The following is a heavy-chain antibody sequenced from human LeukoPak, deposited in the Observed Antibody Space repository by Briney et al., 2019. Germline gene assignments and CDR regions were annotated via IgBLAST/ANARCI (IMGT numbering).Heavy chain of an antibody. V-gene: IGHV4-30-2*01. D-gene: IGHD3-3*01. J-gene: IGHJ5*02. CDR2: IYHSGST. CDR1: GGSISSGGYS. CDR3: ARLATYYDFWGGSNWFDP. Sequence: PSETLSLTCAVSGGSISSGGYSWSWIRQPPGKGLEWIGYIYHSGSTYYNPSLKSRVTISVDRSKNQFSLKLSSVTAADTAVYYCARLATYYDFWGGSNWFDPWGQGTLVTVSS.